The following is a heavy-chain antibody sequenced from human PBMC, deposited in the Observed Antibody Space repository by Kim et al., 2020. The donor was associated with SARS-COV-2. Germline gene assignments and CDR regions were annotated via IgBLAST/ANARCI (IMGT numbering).Heavy chain of an antibody. CDR3: AREGDYGDYNAFDI. D-gene: IGHD4-17*01. Sequence: GGSLRLSCAASGFTFSDYYMSWIRQAPGKGLEWVSYISSSGSTIYYADSVKGRFTISRDNAKNSLYLQMNSLRAEDTAVYYCAREGDYGDYNAFDIWGQGTMVTVSS. V-gene: IGHV3-11*01. CDR2: ISSSGSTI. CDR1: GFTFSDYY. J-gene: IGHJ3*02.